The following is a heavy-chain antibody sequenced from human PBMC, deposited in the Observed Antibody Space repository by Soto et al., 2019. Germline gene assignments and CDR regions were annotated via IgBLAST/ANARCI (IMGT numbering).Heavy chain of an antibody. CDR1: ACTFSRHT. J-gene: IGHJ5*02. CDR3: ARSEMATPVGNSFDP. D-gene: IGHD1-26*01. V-gene: IGHV1-69*01. CDR2: IIPIFGTA. Sequence: SSVKFSCRTYACTFSRHTISWVRLSLGQALEWMGGIIPIFGTANYAQKFQGRVTITADESTRTAYMELSSLRSEDTAVYYCARSEMATPVGNSFDPWGQGTLVTVSS.